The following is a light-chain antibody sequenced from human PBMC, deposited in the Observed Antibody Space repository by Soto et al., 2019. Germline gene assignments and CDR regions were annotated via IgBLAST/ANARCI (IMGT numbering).Light chain of an antibody. CDR2: KVS. Sequence: DVVLTQSPLSLPVTLGQPASISCRSSQSLVYSDGDTFLSWFQQRPGQPPRRLIYKVSNRDSGVPVRFSGSGSGTDFTLKISRVEAEDVGVYYCMQGTHWPLTFGGGTKVEIK. CDR3: MQGTHWPLT. CDR1: QSLVYSDGDTF. V-gene: IGKV2-30*01. J-gene: IGKJ4*01.